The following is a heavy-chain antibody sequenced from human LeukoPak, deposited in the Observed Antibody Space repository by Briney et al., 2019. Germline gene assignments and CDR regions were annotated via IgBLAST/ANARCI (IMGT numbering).Heavy chain of an antibody. V-gene: IGHV3-21*01. D-gene: IGHD2-2*01. CDR1: GFTFSSYS. J-gene: IGHJ4*02. Sequence: GGSLRLSCAASGFTFSSYSMNWVRQAPGKGLEWVSSISSSSSYIYYADSVKGRFTISRDNAKNSLYPQMNSLRAEDTAVYYCARDHPLGYCSSTSCYWRGYFDYWGQGTLVTVSS. CDR3: ARDHPLGYCSSTSCYWRGYFDY. CDR2: ISSSSSYI.